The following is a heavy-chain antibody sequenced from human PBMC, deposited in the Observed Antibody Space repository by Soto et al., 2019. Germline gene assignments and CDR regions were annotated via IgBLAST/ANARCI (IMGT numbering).Heavy chain of an antibody. CDR1: GGSISSGGYY. CDR3: ARVDTSMGATCVSY. J-gene: IGHJ4*02. V-gene: IGHV4-31*03. Sequence: PSETLSLTCTVSGGSISSGGYYWSWIRQHPVKGLEWIGYIYYSGSTYYNPSLKSRVTISVDTSKNQFSLKLSSVTAADTAVYYCARVDTSMGATCVSYWGQGTLVTVSS. CDR2: IYYSGST. D-gene: IGHD1-26*01.